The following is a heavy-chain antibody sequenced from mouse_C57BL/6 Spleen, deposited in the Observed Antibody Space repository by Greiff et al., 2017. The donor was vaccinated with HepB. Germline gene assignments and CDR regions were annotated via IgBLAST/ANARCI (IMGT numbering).Heavy chain of an antibody. CDR2: INPSSGYT. CDR1: GYTFTSYW. J-gene: IGHJ1*03. Sequence: QVQLKQSGAELAKPGASVKLSCKASGYTFTSYWMHWVKQRPGQGLEWIGYINPSSGYTKYNQKFKDKATLTADKSSSTAYMQLSSLTYEDSAVYDCAREGYGNYKYFDVWGTGTTVTVSS. V-gene: IGHV1-7*01. CDR3: AREGYGNYKYFDV. D-gene: IGHD2-10*02.